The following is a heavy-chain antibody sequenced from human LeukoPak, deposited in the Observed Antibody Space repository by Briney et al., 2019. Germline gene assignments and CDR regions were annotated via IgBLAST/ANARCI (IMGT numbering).Heavy chain of an antibody. CDR1: GFTFSSYW. CDR2: IKPDGSEK. J-gene: IGHJ4*02. V-gene: IGHV3-7*01. Sequence: QPGGSLRLSCAASGFTFSSYWMSWVRQAPGKGLEWVAKIKPDGSEKYYVDSVKGRFTISRDNAENSLYLQMNNLRAEDTAVYYCARSRYYFDYWGQGTLVTVSS. CDR3: ARSRYYFDY.